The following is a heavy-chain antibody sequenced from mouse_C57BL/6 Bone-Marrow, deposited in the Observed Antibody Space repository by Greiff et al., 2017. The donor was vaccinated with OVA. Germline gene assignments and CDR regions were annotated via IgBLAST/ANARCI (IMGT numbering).Heavy chain of an antibody. Sequence: QVQLQQPGAELVKPGASVKLSCKASGYTFTSYWMQWVKQRPGQGLEWIGEIDPSDSYTNYNQKFKGKATLTVDTSSSTAYMQLSSLTSEDSAVYYCARGSSGYDWGQGTTLTVSS. CDR1: GYTFTSYW. J-gene: IGHJ2*01. CDR3: ARGSSGYD. D-gene: IGHD3-2*02. V-gene: IGHV1-50*01. CDR2: IDPSDSYT.